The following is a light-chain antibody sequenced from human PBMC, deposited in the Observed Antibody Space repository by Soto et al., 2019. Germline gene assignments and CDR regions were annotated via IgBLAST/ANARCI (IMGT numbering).Light chain of an antibody. CDR2: DAS. V-gene: IGKV1-33*01. CDR1: QDISNY. J-gene: IGKJ1*01. CDR3: MQGTHRPPT. Sequence: CQASQDISNYLNWYQQKPGKAPKLLIYDASNLETGVPDRFSGSGSGTDFTLKISRVEAEDVGVYYCMQGTHRPPTFGQGTKVDIK.